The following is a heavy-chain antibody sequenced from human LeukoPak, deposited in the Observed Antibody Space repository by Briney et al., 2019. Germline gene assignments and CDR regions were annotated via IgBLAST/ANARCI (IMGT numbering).Heavy chain of an antibody. J-gene: IGHJ4*02. V-gene: IGHV4-59*01. Sequence: SETLSLTCTVSGGSISSYYWSWIRQPPGKGLEWIGYIYYSGSTNYNPSLKSRVTISVDTSKNQFSLKLSSVTAADTAVYYCARYSSGWNFDYWGQGTLVTVSS. CDR3: ARYSSGWNFDY. D-gene: IGHD6-19*01. CDR1: GGSISSYY. CDR2: IYYSGST.